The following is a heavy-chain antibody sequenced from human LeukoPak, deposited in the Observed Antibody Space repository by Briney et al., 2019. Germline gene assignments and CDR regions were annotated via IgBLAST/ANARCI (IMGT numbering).Heavy chain of an antibody. J-gene: IGHJ3*02. CDR2: IYYSGST. Sequence: SETLSLTCTVSGGSISSGGYYWSWIRQPPGKGLEWIGYIYYSGSTYYNPSLKSRVTISVDTSKNQFSLKLSSVTAADTAVYYCARARLQSGLHDAFDIWGQGTMVTVSS. D-gene: IGHD5-12*01. CDR3: ARARLQSGLHDAFDI. V-gene: IGHV4-30-4*01. CDR1: GGSISSGGYY.